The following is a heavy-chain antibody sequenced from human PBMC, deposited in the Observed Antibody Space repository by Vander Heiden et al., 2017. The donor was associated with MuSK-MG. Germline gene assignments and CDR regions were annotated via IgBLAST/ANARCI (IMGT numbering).Heavy chain of an antibody. D-gene: IGHD4-17*01. V-gene: IGHV4-59*01. Sequence: QVQLQESGPGLVKPSETLSLTCTVSGYSISSYYWTWIRQPPGKGLEWIGYISYSGSTNYNPSLESRVTISVDTSKNKFSLKLSSVTAADTAVYYCAREHSRVTTDDYYYYYMDVWGKGTTVTVSS. CDR3: AREHSRVTTDDYYYYYMDV. J-gene: IGHJ6*03. CDR1: GYSISSYY. CDR2: ISYSGST.